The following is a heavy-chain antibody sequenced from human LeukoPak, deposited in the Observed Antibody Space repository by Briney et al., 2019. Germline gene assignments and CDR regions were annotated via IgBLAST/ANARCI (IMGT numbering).Heavy chain of an antibody. CDR1: GGSISSGGYY. J-gene: IGHJ6*02. Sequence: PSQTLSLTCTVSGGSISSGGYYWSWIRQPPGKGLEWIGYIYHSGSTYYNPSLKSRVTISVDRSKNQFSLKLSSVTAADTAVYYCAREEQGPNYFASYYYGMDVWGQGTTVTVSS. CDR2: IYHSGST. D-gene: IGHD4/OR15-4a*01. V-gene: IGHV4-30-2*01. CDR3: AREEQGPNYFASYYYGMDV.